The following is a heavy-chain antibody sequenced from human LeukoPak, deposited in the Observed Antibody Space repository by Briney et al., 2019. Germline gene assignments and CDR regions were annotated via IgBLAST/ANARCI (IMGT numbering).Heavy chain of an antibody. CDR3: ARGDTVSWYYYMDV. J-gene: IGHJ6*03. V-gene: IGHV4-4*09. Sequence: PSETLSLTCTVSGGSISPYFWSWIRQPPGKGPEWIGYIYTSGSTNYNPSLKSRVTISVDTSKNQFSLKLSSVTAADTAVYYCARGDTVSWYYYMDVWGKGTTVTVSS. CDR2: IYTSGST. D-gene: IGHD4-17*01. CDR1: GGSISPYF.